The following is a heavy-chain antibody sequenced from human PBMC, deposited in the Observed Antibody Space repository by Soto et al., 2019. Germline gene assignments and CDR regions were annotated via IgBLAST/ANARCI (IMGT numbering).Heavy chain of an antibody. CDR3: ATSPPLGYCISTSCYGWWYSYGSQYYYYGMDV. Sequence: PSETLSLTCTVSGGSISSSSYYWGWIRQPPGKGLEWIGSIYYSGSTYYNPSLKSRVTISVDTSKNQFSLKLSSVTAADTAVYYCATSPPLGYCISTSCYGWWYSYGSQYYYYGMDVWGQGTTVTVSS. CDR2: IYYSGST. V-gene: IGHV4-39*01. CDR1: GGSISSSSYY. J-gene: IGHJ6*02. D-gene: IGHD2-2*01.